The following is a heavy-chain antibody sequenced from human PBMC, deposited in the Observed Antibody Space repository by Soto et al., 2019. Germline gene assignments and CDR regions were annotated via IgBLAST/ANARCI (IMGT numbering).Heavy chain of an antibody. CDR2: INHSGST. J-gene: IGHJ4*02. V-gene: IGHV4-34*01. Sequence: QVQLQQWGAGLLKPSETLSLTCAVYGGSFSGYYWSWIRQPPGKGLAWIGEINHSGSTNYNPSLKSRVTISVDTSKNQCYLKLSSVTAADTAVYYCARRKASTSCYDYWGQGTLVTVSS. CDR1: GGSFSGYY. CDR3: ARRKASTSCYDY. D-gene: IGHD2-2*01.